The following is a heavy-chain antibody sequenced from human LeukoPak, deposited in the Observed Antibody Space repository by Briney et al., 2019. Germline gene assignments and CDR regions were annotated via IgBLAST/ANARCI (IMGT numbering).Heavy chain of an antibody. D-gene: IGHD5-12*01. CDR3: ARVVTPDAHEYSGYDGGIDY. CDR2: IYYSGST. Sequence: SETLSLTCTVSGGSISSSSYYWGWIRQPPGKGLEWIGSIYYSGSTYYNPSLKSRVTISVDTSKNQFSLKLSSVTAADTAVYYCARVVTPDAHEYSGYDGGIDYWGQGTLVTVSS. J-gene: IGHJ4*02. CDR1: GGSISSSSYY. V-gene: IGHV4-39*07.